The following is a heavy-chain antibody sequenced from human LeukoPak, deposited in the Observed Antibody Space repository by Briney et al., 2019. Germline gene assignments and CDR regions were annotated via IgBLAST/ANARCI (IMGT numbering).Heavy chain of an antibody. D-gene: IGHD6-13*01. Sequence: GASVKVSCKASGGTFSSYAISWVRQAPGQGLEWMGGIIPIFGTANYAQKFQGRVTITADESTGTAYMELSSLRSEDMAVYYCARFGIGSSSWYVFDYWGQGTLVTVSS. V-gene: IGHV1-69*13. CDR2: IIPIFGTA. CDR1: GGTFSSYA. CDR3: ARFGIGSSSWYVFDY. J-gene: IGHJ4*02.